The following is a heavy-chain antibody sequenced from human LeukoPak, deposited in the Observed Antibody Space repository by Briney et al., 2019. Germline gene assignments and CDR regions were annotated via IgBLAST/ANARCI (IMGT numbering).Heavy chain of an antibody. V-gene: IGHV3-23*01. D-gene: IGHD3-22*01. Sequence: GGSLRLSCAASGFTFSSYAMSWVRQAPGKRLEWVSAISGSGGSTYYADSVKGRFTISRDNSKNTLYLQMSSLRAEDTAVYYCAKESGITMIVVVITTADYWGQGTLVTVSS. CDR1: GFTFSSYA. CDR3: AKESGITMIVVVITTADY. J-gene: IGHJ4*02. CDR2: ISGSGGST.